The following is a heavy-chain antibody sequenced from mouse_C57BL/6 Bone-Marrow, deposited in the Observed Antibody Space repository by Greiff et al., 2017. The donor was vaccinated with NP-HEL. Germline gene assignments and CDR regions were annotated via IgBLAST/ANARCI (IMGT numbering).Heavy chain of an antibody. CDR1: GYSFTGYF. V-gene: IGHV1-20*01. CDR2: INPYNGDT. CDR3: ARGGIYYYGSSPFAY. J-gene: IGHJ3*01. D-gene: IGHD1-1*01. Sequence: EVQRVESGPELVKPGDSVKISCKASGYSFTGYFMNWVMQSHGKSLEWIGRINPYNGDTFYNQKFKGKATLTVDKSSSTAHMELRSLTSEDSAVYYCARGGIYYYGSSPFAYWGQGTLVTVSA.